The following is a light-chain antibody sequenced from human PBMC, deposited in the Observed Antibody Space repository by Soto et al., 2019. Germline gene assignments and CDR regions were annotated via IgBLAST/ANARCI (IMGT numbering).Light chain of an antibody. Sequence: EIVLTQSPGTLSLSPGERATLSCRASQSVGSSYVGWYQQKPGQGPRLVIYGASSRATGIPDRFSGSGSGTDFTLTISRLEPEDFAVYYCQQLGSSRPFGQGTKVELK. CDR1: QSVGSSY. CDR3: QQLGSSRP. J-gene: IGKJ1*01. V-gene: IGKV3-20*01. CDR2: GAS.